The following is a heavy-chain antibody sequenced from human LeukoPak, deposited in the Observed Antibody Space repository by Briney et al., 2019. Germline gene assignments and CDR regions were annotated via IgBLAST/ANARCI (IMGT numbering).Heavy chain of an antibody. J-gene: IGHJ4*02. CDR2: ISGSGGST. CDR1: GFTFSSYA. CDR3: AKAPYASGSYYSYFYFDS. D-gene: IGHD3-10*01. Sequence: GGSLRLSCAASGFTFSSYAMSWVRQAPGKGLEWVSAISGSGGSTYYADSVKGRFTISRDNSKNTLYLQMDSLRAEDTALYYCAKAPYASGSYYSYFYFDSWGQGALVTVSS. V-gene: IGHV3-23*01.